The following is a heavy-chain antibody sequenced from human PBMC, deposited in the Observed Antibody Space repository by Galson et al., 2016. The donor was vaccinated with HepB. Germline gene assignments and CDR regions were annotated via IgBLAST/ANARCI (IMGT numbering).Heavy chain of an antibody. CDR2: IYNSGRT. CDR1: GFTVSNLY. V-gene: IGHV3-53*01. CDR3: ATQSASTKCYWCFDP. D-gene: IGHD2-2*01. J-gene: IGHJ5*02. Sequence: SLRLSCAASGFTVSNLYMTWVRQAPGKGLEWVALIYNSGRTTYAASVKGRFIISRDNSKNMMFLQMNNLRADDTAVYYCATQSASTKCYWCFDPWGQGTLVTVSS.